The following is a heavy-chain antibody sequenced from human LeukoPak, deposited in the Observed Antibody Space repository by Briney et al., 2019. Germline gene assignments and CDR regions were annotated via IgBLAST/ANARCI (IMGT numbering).Heavy chain of an antibody. V-gene: IGHV3-23*01. D-gene: IGHD6-19*01. CDR1: GFTFSTYD. CDR3: AKDLAAVPGNKYFAY. CDR2: ISGSGGST. Sequence: PGGSLRLSCAASGFTFSTYDMTWVRQAPGKGLEWVSRISGSGGSTYYADSVKGRFTTSRDNSTKTLYLKMNGLRAEDTAVYYCAKDLAAVPGNKYFAYWGQGTLVTVSS. J-gene: IGHJ4*02.